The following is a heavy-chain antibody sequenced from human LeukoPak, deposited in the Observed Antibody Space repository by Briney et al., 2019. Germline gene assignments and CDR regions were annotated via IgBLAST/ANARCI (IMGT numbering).Heavy chain of an antibody. V-gene: IGHV3-23*01. J-gene: IGHJ5*02. D-gene: IGHD1-26*01. CDR3: AKGGYSTPFDP. Sequence: GGSLRLSCAASGFTISSYAMSWVRQAPGKGLEWVSTIRGSDRETYYADSVKGRFTVSRDNSKNTLYLQMNSLRAEDTALYYCAKGGYSTPFDPWGQGTLVTVSS. CDR2: IRGSDRET. CDR1: GFTISSYA.